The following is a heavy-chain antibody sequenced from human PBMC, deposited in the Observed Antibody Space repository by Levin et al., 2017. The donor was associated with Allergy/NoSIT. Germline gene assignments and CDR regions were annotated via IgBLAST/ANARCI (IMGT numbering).Heavy chain of an antibody. J-gene: IGHJ4*02. CDR3: TTNGILDY. D-gene: IGHD1-26*01. V-gene: IGHV3-15*01. CDR2: IKTTTDGGTT. CDR1: GFTFISAW. Sequence: GESLKISCAASGFTFISAWMSWVRQAPGKGLEWVGRIKTTTDGGTTDYAAPVKGRFTISRDDSKNTLYLQINSLKTEDTAVYYCTTNGILDYWGQGTLVTVSS.